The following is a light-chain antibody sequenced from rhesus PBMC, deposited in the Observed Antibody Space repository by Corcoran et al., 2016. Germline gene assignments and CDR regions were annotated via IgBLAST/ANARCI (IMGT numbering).Light chain of an antibody. CDR3: QVWDSDTKDYI. Sequence: SYELTQPPSVSVSPGQTARITCGGDNIGSRKVQWYQQQPAQAPLLVISNNSERPSGIPERFSGSNSGNTATLTISGVEAGDEADYYCQVWDSDTKDYIFGAGTRLTVL. CDR2: NNS. CDR1: NIGSRK. J-gene: IGLJ1*01. V-gene: IGLV3-34*01.